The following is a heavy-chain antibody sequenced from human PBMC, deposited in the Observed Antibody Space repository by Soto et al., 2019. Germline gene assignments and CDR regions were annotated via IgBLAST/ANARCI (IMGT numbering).Heavy chain of an antibody. CDR2: ISYDGSNK. Sequence: QVQLVESGGGVVQPGRSLRLSCAASGFSFSSYGMQWVRQAPGKGLEWVAVISYDGSNKYCADSVKDRFTISRDNSKKTLYLQMNSLRADDTAVYYCVAGQYFFDYCGQGTLVTVSS. J-gene: IGHJ4*02. D-gene: IGHD6-19*01. CDR3: VAGQYFFDY. V-gene: IGHV3-30*03. CDR1: GFSFSSYG.